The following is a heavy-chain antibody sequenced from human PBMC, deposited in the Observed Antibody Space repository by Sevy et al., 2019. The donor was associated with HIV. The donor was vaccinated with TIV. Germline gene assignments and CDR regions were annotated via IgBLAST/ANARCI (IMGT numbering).Heavy chain of an antibody. V-gene: IGHV3-11*01. CDR1: GFTFSDYY. CDR3: ARENTMIEEPGWFDP. Sequence: GGSLRLSCAASGFTFSDYYMSWIRQAPGKGLEWVSYISRSGTTINYANSVKGRFTISRDNAKNSLYLQMNSLRAEDTAVYYCARENTMIEEPGWFDPWGQGTLVIVSS. J-gene: IGHJ5*02. D-gene: IGHD3-22*01. CDR2: ISRSGTTI.